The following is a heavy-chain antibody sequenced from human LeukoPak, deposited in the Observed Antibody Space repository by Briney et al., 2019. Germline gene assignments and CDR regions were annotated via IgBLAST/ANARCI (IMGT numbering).Heavy chain of an antibody. J-gene: IGHJ4*02. Sequence: ASVKVSCKASGYTITDYYRHWVRQAPGQGLEWMGWINPNSGGTNYAQKFEGRVTMTTDTSINTAYMELSSLTSDDTAVYFCARAHYLRLYFFDYWGQGTLVTVSS. V-gene: IGHV1-2*02. CDR3: ARAHYLRLYFFDY. CDR2: INPNSGGT. D-gene: IGHD3-10*01. CDR1: GYTITDYY.